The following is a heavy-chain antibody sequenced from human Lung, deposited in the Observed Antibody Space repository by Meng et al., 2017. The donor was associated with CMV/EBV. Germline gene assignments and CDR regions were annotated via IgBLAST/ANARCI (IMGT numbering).Heavy chain of an antibody. D-gene: IGHD6-19*01. CDR3: AHQAVAGTRGWFDP. V-gene: IGHV1-2*06. J-gene: IGHJ5*02. CDR2: INPNSGGT. Sequence: QGQVVQAGAEVKKPGAPVKVSCKASGYTFTGYYMHWVRQAPGQGLEWMGRINPNSGGTNYAQKFQGRVTMTRDTSISTAYMELSRLRSDDTAVYYCAHQAVAGTRGWFDPWGQGTLVTVSS. CDR1: GYTFTGYY.